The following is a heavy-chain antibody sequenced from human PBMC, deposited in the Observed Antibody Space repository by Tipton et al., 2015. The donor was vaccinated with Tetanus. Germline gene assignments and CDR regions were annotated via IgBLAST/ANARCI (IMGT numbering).Heavy chain of an antibody. CDR2: IPHSGST. V-gene: IGHV4-4*02. Sequence: TLSLTCAVSGGSISSSNWWMWVRQPPGKGLEWIGEIPHSGSTNYNPSLKSRVLITEDRSKKQFSLKWNSVTAADTAVYYCATKVLAATGTKADYWGQGTLVTVSS. CDR1: GGSISSSNW. J-gene: IGHJ4*02. CDR3: ATKVLAATGTKADY. D-gene: IGHD1/OR15-1a*01.